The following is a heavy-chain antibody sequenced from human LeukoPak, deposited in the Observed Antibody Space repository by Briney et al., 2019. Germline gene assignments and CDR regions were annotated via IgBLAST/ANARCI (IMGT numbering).Heavy chain of an antibody. Sequence: GRSLRLSCAASGFTFSSYAMHWVRQAPGKGLEWVAIISYDGSNKYYADSVKGRFTISRDNSKNTLYLQMNSLRAEDTAVYYCARVVSSGWYSFDYWGQGTLVTVSS. D-gene: IGHD6-19*01. V-gene: IGHV3-30-3*01. CDR2: ISYDGSNK. CDR1: GFTFSSYA. J-gene: IGHJ4*02. CDR3: ARVVSSGWYSFDY.